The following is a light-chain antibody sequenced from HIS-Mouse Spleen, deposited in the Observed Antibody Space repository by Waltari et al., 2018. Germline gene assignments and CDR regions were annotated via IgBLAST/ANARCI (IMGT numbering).Light chain of an antibody. V-gene: IGLV1-44*01. CDR3: AAWDDSLNGNYV. J-gene: IGLJ1*01. CDR1: SSNIGSNT. Sequence: QSVLTQPPSASGTPGQRVTISCSGSSSNIGSNTVNWYQQLPGTAPKLLIYSHKQRPSGVPDRFSGSKSGTSASLAISGLQSEDEADYYCAAWDDSLNGNYVFGTGTKVTVL. CDR2: SHK.